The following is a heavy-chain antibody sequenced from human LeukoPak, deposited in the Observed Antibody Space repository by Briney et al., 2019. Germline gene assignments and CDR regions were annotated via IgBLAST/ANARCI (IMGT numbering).Heavy chain of an antibody. CDR2: INGDGSSP. Sequence: GGSLRLSCTASGFTFSSYWMQWVRQVPGKGLVWVSRINGDGSSPSYADSVKGRFTISRDNSKNTLYLQMNNLSAEDTAVYYCARETSGSFPYWGQGTLVTVPS. D-gene: IGHD2-15*01. J-gene: IGHJ4*02. V-gene: IGHV3-74*01. CDR1: GFTFSSYW. CDR3: ARETSGSFPY.